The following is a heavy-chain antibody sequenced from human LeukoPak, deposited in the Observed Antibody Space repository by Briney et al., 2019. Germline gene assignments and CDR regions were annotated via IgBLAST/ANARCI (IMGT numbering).Heavy chain of an antibody. J-gene: IGHJ4*02. CDR2: ISYDGSNK. Sequence: GSLRLSCAASGFTFSSYAMHWVRQAPGKGLEWVAVISYDGSNKYYADSVKGRFTISGDNSKNTLYLQMNSLRAEDTAVYYCARDTVGSYYLDYWGQGTLVTVSS. V-gene: IGHV3-30*01. CDR1: GFTFSSYA. D-gene: IGHD1-26*01. CDR3: ARDTVGSYYLDY.